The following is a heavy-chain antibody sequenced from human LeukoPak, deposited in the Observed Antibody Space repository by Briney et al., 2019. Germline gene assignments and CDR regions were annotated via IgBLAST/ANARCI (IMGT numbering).Heavy chain of an antibody. CDR2: ISSSSSYI. CDR3: ARDRDPYGGKPFDY. Sequence: GGSLRLSCGASGFTFSTYWMNWVRQAPGKGLEWVSSISSSSSYIYYADSVKGRFTISRDNAKNSLYLQMNSLRAEDTAVYYCARDRDPYGGKPFDYWGQGTLVTVSS. V-gene: IGHV3-21*01. CDR1: GFTFSTYW. D-gene: IGHD4/OR15-4a*01. J-gene: IGHJ4*02.